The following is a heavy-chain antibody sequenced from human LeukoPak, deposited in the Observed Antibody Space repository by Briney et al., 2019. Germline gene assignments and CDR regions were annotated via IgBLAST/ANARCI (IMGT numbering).Heavy chain of an antibody. V-gene: IGHV3-20*04. CDR2: INWNGSST. D-gene: IGHD6-6*01. Sequence: RTGGSLRLSCAASGFTFGDYALSWVRHAPGKVLEWVSGINWNGSSTVYADSVKGRFTISRDNAKNSLYLQINSLRAEDTAFYYCVRDKEKMAVRPYYFDFWGQGTRVTVSS. CDR3: VRDKEKMAVRPYYFDF. CDR1: GFTFGDYA. J-gene: IGHJ4*02.